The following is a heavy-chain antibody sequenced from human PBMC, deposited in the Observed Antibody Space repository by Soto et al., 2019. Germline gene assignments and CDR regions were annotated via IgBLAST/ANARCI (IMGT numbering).Heavy chain of an antibody. CDR2: ISAYNGNT. J-gene: IGHJ5*02. CDR3: ARENLGSLVVDWFDP. CDR1: GYTFTGYG. D-gene: IGHD3-10*01. V-gene: IGHV1-18*01. Sequence: QVPLVQSGAEVKEPGASVKVSCKASGYTFTGYGISWVRQAPGQGLERMGWISAYNGNTNYAQKLQGRVTMTTDTSTSTAYMELRSLRSDDTAVYYCARENLGSLVVDWFDPWGQGTLVTVSS.